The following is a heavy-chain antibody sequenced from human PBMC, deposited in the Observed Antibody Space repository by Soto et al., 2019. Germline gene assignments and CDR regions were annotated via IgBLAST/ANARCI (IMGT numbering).Heavy chain of an antibody. J-gene: IGHJ6*04. CDR2: TYYRFKWYN. D-gene: IGHD3-22*01. V-gene: IGHV6-1*01. Sequence: SQTLSLTCAISADSVPSNSAAWNWLRQSPSRGLEWLGRTYYRFKWYNDYAVSVKSRITINPDTFKNQFSLQLNSVTPEDTAVYYCAGAVTMMANDYGMDVWGEGSTVTVCS. CDR3: AGAVTMMANDYGMDV. CDR1: ADSVPSNSAA.